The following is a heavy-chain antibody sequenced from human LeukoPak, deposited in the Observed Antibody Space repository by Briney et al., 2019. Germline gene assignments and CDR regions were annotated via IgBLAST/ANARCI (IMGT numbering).Heavy chain of an antibody. CDR3: ARLFSGGSSHEGYYDSSGYYSDY. V-gene: IGHV4-34*01. CDR2: INHSGST. D-gene: IGHD3-22*01. CDR1: GGSFSGYY. J-gene: IGHJ4*02. Sequence: SETLSLTCAVYGGSFSGYYWSWIRQPPGKGLEWIGEINHSGSTNYNPSLKSRVTISVDTSKNQFSLKLSSVTAADTAVYYCARLFSGGSSHEGYYDSSGYYSDYWGQGTLVTVSS.